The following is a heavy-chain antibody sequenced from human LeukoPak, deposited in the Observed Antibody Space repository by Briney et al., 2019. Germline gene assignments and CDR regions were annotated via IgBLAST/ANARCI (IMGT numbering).Heavy chain of an antibody. Sequence: ASVKVSCKASGYTFTSYYIHWVRQAPGQGLEWMGIINPTGGSTSYAQKFQGRVTMTRDTSTSTVYMELSSLRSEDTAVYYCARHGPFPSFKVGYFDYWGQGTLVTVSS. J-gene: IGHJ4*02. CDR1: GYTFTSYY. V-gene: IGHV1-46*01. D-gene: IGHD2-8*01. CDR2: INPTGGST. CDR3: ARHGPFPSFKVGYFDY.